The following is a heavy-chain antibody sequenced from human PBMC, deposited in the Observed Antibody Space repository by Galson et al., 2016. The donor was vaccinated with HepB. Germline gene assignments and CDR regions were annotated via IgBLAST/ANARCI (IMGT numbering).Heavy chain of an antibody. V-gene: IGHV4-39*01. CDR3: ARLGYSAYVLDS. CDR2: IYYNETT. CDR1: GGSISRSRYF. J-gene: IGHJ4*02. D-gene: IGHD5-12*01. Sequence: LSLTCTVSGGSISRSRYFWGWIRQPPGRGLEWIGNIYYNETTYYNPSLRSRVSISVDTSKSQLSLKLNSVTAADTAVYYCARLGYSAYVLDSWGQGTLVTVSP.